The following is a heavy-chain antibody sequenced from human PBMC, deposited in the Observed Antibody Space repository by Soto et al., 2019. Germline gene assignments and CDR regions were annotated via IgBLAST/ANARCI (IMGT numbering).Heavy chain of an antibody. J-gene: IGHJ3*02. CDR3: ARQTDDSYTFNAFDI. Sequence: SETLSLTGTVAGRSISSNLYYWGWIRQPPGKGLQWIGNIYYRGSTNYNPSLKSPVTISVDTSKNQFSLKLSSVTAADTAVYYCARQTDDSYTFNAFDIWGQGTMVT. V-gene: IGHV4-39*01. CDR2: IYYRGST. D-gene: IGHD3-16*01. CDR1: GRSISSNLYY.